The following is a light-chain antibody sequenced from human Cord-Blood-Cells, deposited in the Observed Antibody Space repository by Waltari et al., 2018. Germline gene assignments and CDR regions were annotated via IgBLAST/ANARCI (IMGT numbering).Light chain of an antibody. CDR3: SSYTSSSTWV. CDR1: SSDVGGYNN. Sequence: QSALTQPASVSGSPGQSITISCTGTSSDVGGYNNVSWYQQHPGKAPKLMIYDVSNRPSGVSNCFSGSKAGTTAYLTISGLQAEDEADYYCSSYTSSSTWVFGGGTKLTVL. V-gene: IGLV2-14*01. J-gene: IGLJ3*02. CDR2: DVS.